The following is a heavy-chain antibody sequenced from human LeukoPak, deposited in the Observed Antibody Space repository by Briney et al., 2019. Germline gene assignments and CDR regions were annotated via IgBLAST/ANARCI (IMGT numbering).Heavy chain of an antibody. V-gene: IGHV3-23*01. D-gene: IGHD6-13*01. CDR3: AKDGGIAEAGGWFDP. CDR1: GFTFSSYS. Sequence: GGSLRLSCAASGFTFSSYSMSWVRQAPGKGLEWVSAISAGGGSPYYADSVKGRFSISRDNSKNTLYLQMNSLRAEDTAVYYCAKDGGIAEAGGWFDPWGQGNLVTVSS. CDR2: ISAGGGSP. J-gene: IGHJ5*02.